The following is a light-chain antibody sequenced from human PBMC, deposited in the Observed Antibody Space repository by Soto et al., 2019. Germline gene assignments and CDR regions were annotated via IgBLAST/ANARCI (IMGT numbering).Light chain of an antibody. Sequence: QSVLTQPPSESGAPGPRVTISCTGSSSNIGAGYDVHWYQQLPGAAPKLLIYGNSNRPSGVPDRFSASKSGTSASLAITGLQAEDEADYYCQSYDSSLSGVFGTGTKLTVL. CDR2: GNS. V-gene: IGLV1-40*01. CDR3: QSYDSSLSGV. J-gene: IGLJ1*01. CDR1: SSNIGAGYD.